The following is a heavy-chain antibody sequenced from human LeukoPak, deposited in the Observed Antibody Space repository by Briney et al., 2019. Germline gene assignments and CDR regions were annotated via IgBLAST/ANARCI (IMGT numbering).Heavy chain of an antibody. Sequence: SETLSLTCTVSGVSITSYKWSWLRQSPGKGLEWIGFISTSGRTDYNPSLTSRVSMSVYTSKRQVSLRLSSVTAEDTAVYYCATSYDNKIVPYDCWGQGILVTVSS. J-gene: IGHJ4*02. V-gene: IGHV4-4*09. CDR1: GVSITSYK. CDR3: ATSYDNKIVPYDC. D-gene: IGHD3-9*01. CDR2: ISTSGRT.